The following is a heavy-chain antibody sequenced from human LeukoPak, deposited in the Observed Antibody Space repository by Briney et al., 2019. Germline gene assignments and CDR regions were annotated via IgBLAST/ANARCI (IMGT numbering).Heavy chain of an antibody. Sequence: GGFLRLSCAASGFTFSSYAMNWVRQAPGKGLEWVSAISGSGGNTYYADSVKGRFTISRDNSKNTLYLQMNSLRAEDTAVYYCAKVIGPAPTSTWVDYWGQGTLVTVPS. D-gene: IGHD2/OR15-2a*01. V-gene: IGHV3-23*01. CDR3: AKVIGPAPTSTWVDY. CDR2: ISGSGGNT. CDR1: GFTFSSYA. J-gene: IGHJ4*02.